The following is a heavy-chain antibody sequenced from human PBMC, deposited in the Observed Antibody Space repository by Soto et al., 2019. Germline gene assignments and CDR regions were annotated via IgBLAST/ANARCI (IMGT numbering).Heavy chain of an antibody. CDR1: GFTFSTFA. J-gene: IGHJ4*02. CDR2: ISDSDGST. V-gene: IGHV3-23*01. CDR3: ANAISGYYDPSDY. D-gene: IGHD3-22*01. Sequence: GGSLRLSCAASGFTFSTFAMGWVRQAPGKGLEWVSVISDSDGSTYYADSVKGRFTISRDNSKSALYLQMNSLRGDDTAIYYCANAISGYYDPSDYWGQGTQVTVSS.